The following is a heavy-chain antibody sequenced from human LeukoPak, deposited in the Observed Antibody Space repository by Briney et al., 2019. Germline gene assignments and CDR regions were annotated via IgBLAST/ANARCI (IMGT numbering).Heavy chain of an antibody. CDR1: GYTFNGYY. CDR3: AREWLTSSTSAYYYYGMDV. Sequence: GASVKVSCKASGYTFNGYYMHWVRQAPGQGREWMGWINPNSGGTNYAQKFQGRVTMTRDTSISTAYMELSRLRSDDTAVYYCAREWLTSSTSAYYYYGMDVWGQGTTVTVSS. V-gene: IGHV1-2*02. D-gene: IGHD2-2*01. CDR2: INPNSGGT. J-gene: IGHJ6*02.